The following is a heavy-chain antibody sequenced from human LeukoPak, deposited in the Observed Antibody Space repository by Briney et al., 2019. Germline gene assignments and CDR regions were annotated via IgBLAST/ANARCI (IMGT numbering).Heavy chain of an antibody. Sequence: SETLSLTCAVYGGFFSDYYWGWIRQPPGKGLEWIGEINHSGSTNYNPSLKSRVTISVDTSKNQFSLKLSSVTAADTAVYYCAGGGTGYCSGGSCYSQAYWGQGTLVTVSS. D-gene: IGHD2-15*01. V-gene: IGHV4-34*01. CDR2: INHSGST. J-gene: IGHJ4*02. CDR3: AGGGTGYCSGGSCYSQAY. CDR1: GGFFSDYY.